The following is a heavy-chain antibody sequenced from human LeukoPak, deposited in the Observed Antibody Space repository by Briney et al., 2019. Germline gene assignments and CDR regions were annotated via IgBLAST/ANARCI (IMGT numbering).Heavy chain of an antibody. Sequence: SVKVSCKSSGGTFSSYAISWVRQAPGQGLEWMGGIIPIFGTANYAQKFQGRVTITTDESTSTAYMELSSLRSEDTAVYYCARTVGYYDSSGYPLDAFDIWGQGTMVTVSS. V-gene: IGHV1-69*05. CDR2: IIPIFGTA. J-gene: IGHJ3*02. CDR1: GGTFSSYA. CDR3: ARTVGYYDSSGYPLDAFDI. D-gene: IGHD3-22*01.